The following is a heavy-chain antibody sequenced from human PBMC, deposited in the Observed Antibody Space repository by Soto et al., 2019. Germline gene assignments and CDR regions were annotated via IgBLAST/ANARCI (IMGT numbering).Heavy chain of an antibody. D-gene: IGHD4-4*01. CDR3: ARGGWGNSLVYYYYGMDV. CDR2: ISYDGSNK. Sequence: GGSLRLSCAASGFTFSSYAMHWVRQAPGKGLEWVAVISYDGSNKYYADSVKGRFTISRDNSKNTLYLQMNSLRAEDTAVYYCARGGWGNSLVYYYYGMDVWGQGTTVTVSS. J-gene: IGHJ6*02. CDR1: GFTFSSYA. V-gene: IGHV3-30-3*01.